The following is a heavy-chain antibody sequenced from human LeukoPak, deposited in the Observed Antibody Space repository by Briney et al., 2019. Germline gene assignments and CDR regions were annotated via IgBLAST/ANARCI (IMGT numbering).Heavy chain of an antibody. J-gene: IGHJ4*02. CDR3: ARNTYYYGSGSYYIGDY. CDR2: INAGNGNT. CDR1: GYTFTNYA. V-gene: IGHV1-3*01. Sequence: VASVKVSCKASGYTFTNYAMHWVRQAPGQRFEWMGWINAGNGNTKYSQKLQGRVTITRDTSATTAYMELSSLRSEDTAVYYCARNTYYYGSGSYYIGDYWGQGTLVTVSS. D-gene: IGHD3-10*01.